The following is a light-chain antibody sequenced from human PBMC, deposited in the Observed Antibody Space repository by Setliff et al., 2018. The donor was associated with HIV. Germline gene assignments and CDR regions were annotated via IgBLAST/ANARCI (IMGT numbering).Light chain of an antibody. J-gene: IGLJ1*01. V-gene: IGLV2-11*01. CDR1: SSDVGAYNY. CDR2: DVT. CDR3: CSYAGRYTYI. Sequence: QSALTQPRSVSGSPGQSVTISCTGSSSDVGAYNYVSWYQQHPGKAPKLMIYDVTKRPSGVPDRFSGSKSGNTASLTISGLQAEDEADYYCCSYAGRYTYIFGTGTKVT.